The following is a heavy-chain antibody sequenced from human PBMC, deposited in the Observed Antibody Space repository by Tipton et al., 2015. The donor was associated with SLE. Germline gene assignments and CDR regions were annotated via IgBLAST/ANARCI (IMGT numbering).Heavy chain of an antibody. D-gene: IGHD6-13*01. CDR2: IYYSGST. CDR3: AREEEWQQLVQLYFDL. CDR1: GGSISSYY. J-gene: IGHJ2*01. V-gene: IGHV4-59*12. Sequence: LRLSCTVSGGSISSYYWSWIRQPPGKGLEWIGYIYYSGSTNYNPSLKSRVTISVDTSKNQFSLKLSSVTAADTAVYYCAREEEWQQLVQLYFDLWGRGTLVTVSS.